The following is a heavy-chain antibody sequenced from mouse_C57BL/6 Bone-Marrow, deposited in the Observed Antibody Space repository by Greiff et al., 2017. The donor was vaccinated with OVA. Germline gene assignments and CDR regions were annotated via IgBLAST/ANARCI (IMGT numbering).Heavy chain of an antibody. CDR1: GYSITSGYY. Sequence: VQLQQSGPGLVKPSQSLSLTCSVTGYSITSGYYWNWIRQFPGNKLEWMGYISYDGSNNYNPSLKNRISITRDTSKNQFFLKLNSVTTEDTATYYCARGYGSSYWAMDYWGQGTSVTVSS. D-gene: IGHD1-1*01. J-gene: IGHJ4*01. CDR2: ISYDGSN. CDR3: ARGYGSSYWAMDY. V-gene: IGHV3-6*01.